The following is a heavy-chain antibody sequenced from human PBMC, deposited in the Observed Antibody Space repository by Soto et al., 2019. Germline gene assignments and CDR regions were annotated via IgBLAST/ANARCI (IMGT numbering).Heavy chain of an antibody. CDR2: IYDHVGST. D-gene: IGHD2-2*01. Sequence: QLLLQESGPGLVKPSDALSLTCTVSGASVGSNYWSWIRQPPGKGLEWVGYIYDHVGSTDCSTSRKSRVTLSIDTSKTQASLGLSSVAGAETAVYYCATDPEVYCSRHKCYTERGAFDIWGQGTPVTVSS. V-gene: IGHV4-59*02. CDR1: GASVGSNY. J-gene: IGHJ3*02. CDR3: ATDPEVYCSRHKCYTERGAFDI.